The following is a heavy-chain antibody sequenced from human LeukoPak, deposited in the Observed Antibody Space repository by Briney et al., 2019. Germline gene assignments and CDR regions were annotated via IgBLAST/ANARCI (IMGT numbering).Heavy chain of an antibody. CDR1: GGTFSSYA. V-gene: IGHV1-69*04. Sequence: ASVKVSCKASGGTFSSYAISWVRQAHGQGLEWMGRIIPTLGIANYAQKFQGRVTITADKSTSTAYMELSSLRSEDTAVYYCARCPVIAAAGSPNWFDPWGQGTLVTVSS. CDR2: IIPTLGIA. D-gene: IGHD6-13*01. J-gene: IGHJ5*02. CDR3: ARCPVIAAAGSPNWFDP.